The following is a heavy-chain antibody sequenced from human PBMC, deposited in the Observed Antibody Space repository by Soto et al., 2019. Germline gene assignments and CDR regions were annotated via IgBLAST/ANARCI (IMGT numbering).Heavy chain of an antibody. CDR2: IRSKAYGGTT. V-gene: IGHV3-49*04. D-gene: IGHD6-13*01. CDR1: GFTFGDYA. J-gene: IGHJ6*02. Sequence: GGSLRLSCTASGFTFGDYAMSWVRQAPGKGLEWVGFIRSKAYGGTTEYAASVKGRFTISRDDSKSIAYLQMNSLKTEDTAVYYRTRIAAAGPYYYYGMDVWGQGTTVTVSS. CDR3: TRIAAAGPYYYYGMDV.